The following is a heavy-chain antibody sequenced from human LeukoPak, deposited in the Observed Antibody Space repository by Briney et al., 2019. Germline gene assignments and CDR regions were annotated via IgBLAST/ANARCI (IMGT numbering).Heavy chain of an antibody. CDR3: ATTENSSGWFGY. CDR1: GGSISNYY. V-gene: IGHV4-59*08. CDR2: IYYSGSS. D-gene: IGHD6-19*01. Sequence: SETLSLTCTVSGGSISNYYWSWIRLPPGKGLEWIGYIYYSGSSNYNPSLKSRVTISVDTSKNQFSLKLSSVTAADTAVYYCATTENSSGWFGYWGQGTLVTVSS. J-gene: IGHJ4*02.